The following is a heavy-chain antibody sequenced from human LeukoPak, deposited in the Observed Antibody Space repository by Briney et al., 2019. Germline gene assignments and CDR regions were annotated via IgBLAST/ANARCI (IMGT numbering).Heavy chain of an antibody. D-gene: IGHD3-16*01. V-gene: IGHV4-39*07. CDR1: GGSISSSSYY. J-gene: IGHJ5*02. CDR3: ARLFSFGSQQVPLRNWFDP. CDR2: INDRGTT. Sequence: PSETLSLTCTVSGGSISSSSYYWSWIRQAPGKGLEWIGEINDRGTTNYNPSLKSRVTLLVDTTEEQFSLSLTSVTAADTALYYCARLFSFGSQQVPLRNWFDPWGPGTLVTVSA.